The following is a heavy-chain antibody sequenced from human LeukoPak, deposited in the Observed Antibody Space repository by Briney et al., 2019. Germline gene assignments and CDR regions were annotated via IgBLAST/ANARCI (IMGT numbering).Heavy chain of an antibody. D-gene: IGHD4-11*01. J-gene: IGHJ4*02. CDR1: RGSISSGSYC. V-gene: IGHV4-61*02. Sequence: SETLSLTCTVSRGSISSGSYCWSCILQPGGEGVAWIRRLYTGGSTYYNASLKSWVTISVNTYKHHFSLQQSFVTAAKTAAYFCAARADMTTDSLYYWGAGTRVTVSS. CDR2: LYTGGST. CDR3: AARADMTTDSLYY.